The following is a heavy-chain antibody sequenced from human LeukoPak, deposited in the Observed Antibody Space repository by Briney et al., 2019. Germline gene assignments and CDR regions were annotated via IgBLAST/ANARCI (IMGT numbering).Heavy chain of an antibody. J-gene: IGHJ4*02. CDR2: IKDKSGTT. D-gene: IGHD3-10*01. CDR1: GFPFNNAW. V-gene: IGHV3-15*01. Sequence: GGSPRLSCAASGFPFNNAWMSWVRQAPGKGLEWVGRIKDKSGTTDYAAPAKGRFTISRDDSKNTLYLQMNSLKTEDTAVYYCSTLYYYGSGSRYKNYFDYWGQGTLVTVSS. CDR3: STLYYYGSGSRYKNYFDY.